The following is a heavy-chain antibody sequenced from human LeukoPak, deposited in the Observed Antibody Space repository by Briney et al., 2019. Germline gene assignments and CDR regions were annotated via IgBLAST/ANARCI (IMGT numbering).Heavy chain of an antibody. J-gene: IGHJ4*02. D-gene: IGHD2-8*01. CDR2: IYYSGTT. CDR3: ARTRITNGAYYFDY. Sequence: SETLSLTCTVSGGSISSSSSCWGWIRQPPGKGLEWIATIYYSGTTYYNPSLKSRVTIFVDTSKNQFSLKLSSVTAADTAVYYCARTRITNGAYYFDYWGQGTLVTVSS. CDR1: GGSISSSSSC. V-gene: IGHV4-39*07.